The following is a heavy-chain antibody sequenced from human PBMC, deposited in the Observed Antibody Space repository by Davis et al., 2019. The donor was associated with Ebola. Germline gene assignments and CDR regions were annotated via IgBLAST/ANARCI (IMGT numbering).Heavy chain of an antibody. J-gene: IGHJ2*01. CDR3: AREPFSDL. CDR2: ISWNSGSI. Sequence: PGGSLRLSCAASGFTFSSYAMHWVRQAPGKGLEWVSGISWNSGSIGYADSVKGRFTISRDNAKNSLYLQMNSLRAEDTAVYYCAREPFSDLWGRGTLVTVSS. CDR1: GFTFSSYA. V-gene: IGHV3-9*01.